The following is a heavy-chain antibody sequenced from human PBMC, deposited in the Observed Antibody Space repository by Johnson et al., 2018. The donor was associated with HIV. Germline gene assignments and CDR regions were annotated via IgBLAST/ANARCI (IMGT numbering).Heavy chain of an antibody. Sequence: EVHLVESGGGLVQPGRSLRLSCAASGFTFDDYAMHWVRQAPGKGLEWVSGISWNSGSIDYADSVKGRFTISRDNAKNSLYLQMNSLRPEDTALYYCAKERRGLDAFDIWGQGTVVTVSS. D-gene: IGHD5-12*01. CDR1: GFTFDDYA. V-gene: IGHV3-9*01. CDR3: AKERRGLDAFDI. J-gene: IGHJ3*02. CDR2: ISWNSGSI.